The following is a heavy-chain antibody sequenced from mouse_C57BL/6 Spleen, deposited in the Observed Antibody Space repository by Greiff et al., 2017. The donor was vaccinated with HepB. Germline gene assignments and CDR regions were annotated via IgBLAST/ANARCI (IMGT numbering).Heavy chain of an antibody. CDR3: ARANWDRYAMDY. J-gene: IGHJ4*01. CDR2: IYPRSGNT. V-gene: IGHV1-81*01. D-gene: IGHD4-1*02. Sequence: VKLVESGAELARPGASVKLSCKASGYTFTSYGISWVKQRTGQGLEWIGEIYPRSGNTYYNEKFKGKATLTADKSSSTAYMELRSLTSEDSAVYFCARANWDRYAMDYWGQGTSGTVSS. CDR1: GYTFTSYG.